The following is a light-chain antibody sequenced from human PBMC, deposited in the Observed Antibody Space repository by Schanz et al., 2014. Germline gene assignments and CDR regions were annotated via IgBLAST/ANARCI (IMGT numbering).Light chain of an antibody. Sequence: EIVLTQSPGTLSFSPGERAALSCRASQTVTSNYLAWYQRKPGQAPRLLIYGAFTRATAIPDRFSGSGSGTDFTLTISRLESGDCAVYFCQQYGVSPYTFGQGTNLEI. V-gene: IGKV3-20*01. CDR2: GAF. CDR1: QTVTSNY. CDR3: QQYGVSPYT. J-gene: IGKJ2*01.